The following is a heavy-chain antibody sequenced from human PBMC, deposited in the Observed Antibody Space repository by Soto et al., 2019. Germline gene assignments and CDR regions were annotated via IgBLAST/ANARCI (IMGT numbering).Heavy chain of an antibody. CDR3: AIGSRAYGSSGYYDY. CDR1: GDSVSRNSAA. Sequence: SQTISLTGAIAGDSVSRNSAAWNWIRHSPSRGLEWLGRTYYRSKWYNDYAVSVKSRITINPDTSKNQFSLQLNSVTPEDTAVYYCAIGSRAYGSSGYYDYWTQGTLVPGSS. V-gene: IGHV6-1*01. D-gene: IGHD6-6*01. CDR2: TYYRSKWYN. J-gene: IGHJ4*01.